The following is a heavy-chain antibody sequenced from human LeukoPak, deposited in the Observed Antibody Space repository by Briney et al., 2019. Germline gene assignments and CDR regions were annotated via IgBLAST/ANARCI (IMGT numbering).Heavy chain of an antibody. CDR3: ARIPGDSTGYRP. CDR1: GYTFTDYY. Sequence: GASVKVSCKASGYTFTDYYIHWVRQAPGQGLEWMAWINPNSGGTNYAQKFQGRVTMTRDTSITTAYMELTRLTSDDTAMYCCARIPGDSTGYRPWGQGTQVIVSS. CDR2: INPNSGGT. V-gene: IGHV1-2*02. J-gene: IGHJ4*02. D-gene: IGHD3-22*01.